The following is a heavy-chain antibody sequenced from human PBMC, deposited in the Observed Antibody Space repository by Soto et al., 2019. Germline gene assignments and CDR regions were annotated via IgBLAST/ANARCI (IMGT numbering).Heavy chain of an antibody. CDR2: LSSSSSTI. J-gene: IGHJ4*02. CDR3: ARVSGSADYFDY. V-gene: IGHV3-48*02. Sequence: EVQLVASGGGFVQPGGSLRLSCAASGFTFSSYSMNWVRQAPGKGLEWVSYLSSSSSTIYYADSVKGRFNISRYNAKNSLYLQRNRLRDEDTPVYYCARVSGSADYFDYWGQGTLVTVSS. D-gene: IGHD6-19*01. CDR1: GFTFSSYS.